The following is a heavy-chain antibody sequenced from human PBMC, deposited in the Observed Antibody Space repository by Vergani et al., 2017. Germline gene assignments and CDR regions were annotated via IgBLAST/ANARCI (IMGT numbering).Heavy chain of an antibody. V-gene: IGHV3-9*01. CDR3: ARGGVVGSTGRTFEF. J-gene: IGHJ3*01. CDR2: ISWNRGKI. D-gene: IGHD1-26*01. Sequence: EVQLVTSGGGLVQPGGSLRLSCAASGFVFDEYALHWVRQSPGKGLEWVSGISWNRGKIAYADSVKGRFTISRDNAKNSVFLQINGLRAEDTAVYYCARGGVVGSTGRTFEFWGQGTTVTVSS. CDR1: GFVFDEYA.